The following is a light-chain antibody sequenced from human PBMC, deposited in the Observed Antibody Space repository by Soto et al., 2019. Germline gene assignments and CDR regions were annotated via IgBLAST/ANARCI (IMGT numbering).Light chain of an antibody. CDR2: DVR. V-gene: IGLV2-14*01. J-gene: IGLJ1*01. CDR3: SSYSSSSTL. Sequence: QSVLTQPASVSGSHGQSITISCTGTGSDVGGYNYVSWYQQHPGKAPKLMIYDVRNRPSGVSNRFSGSKSGNTASLTISGLQAEDEADYYCSSYSSSSTLFGTGTKVTVL. CDR1: GSDVGGYNY.